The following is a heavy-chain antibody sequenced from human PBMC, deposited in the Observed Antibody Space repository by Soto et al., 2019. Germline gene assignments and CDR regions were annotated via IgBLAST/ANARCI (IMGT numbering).Heavy chain of an antibody. D-gene: IGHD2-2*01. CDR1: GYTFTGYY. CDR2: ITPHSGGT. V-gene: IGHV1-2*02. CDR3: EGTSCSSTTCPTNY. Sequence: QVQLVQSGAEVKKPGDSVKVSCKTSGYTFTGYYIYWVRQAPGQGLEWMGWITPHSGGTDSSQKFQGRVTMTRDTSISTAYMELSRLRSDDTAVYYCEGTSCSSTTCPTNYWGHGTLVTVSS. J-gene: IGHJ4*01.